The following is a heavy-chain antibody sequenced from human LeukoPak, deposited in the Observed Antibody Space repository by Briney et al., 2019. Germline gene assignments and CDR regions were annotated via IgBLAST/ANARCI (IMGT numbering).Heavy chain of an antibody. J-gene: IGHJ4*02. CDR3: ATSYGSGSYYLDY. D-gene: IGHD3-10*01. CDR2: FDPEDGET. V-gene: IGHV1-24*01. Sequence: ASVKVSCKVSGYTLTELSMHWVRQAPGKGLEWMGGFDPEDGETIYAQKFHGRVTMTEDTSTDTAYMELSSLRSEDTAVYYCATSYGSGSYYLDYWGQGTLVTVSS. CDR1: GYTLTELS.